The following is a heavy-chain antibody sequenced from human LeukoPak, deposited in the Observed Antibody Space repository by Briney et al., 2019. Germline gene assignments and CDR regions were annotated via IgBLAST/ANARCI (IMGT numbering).Heavy chain of an antibody. CDR1: GGXXXSGGYY. CDR3: ARAGSGYSSSWVDY. CDR2: IYYSGST. J-gene: IGHJ4*02. V-gene: IGHV4-31*02. D-gene: IGHD6-13*01. Sequence: SGGXXXSGGYYWSWVRQHPGKGREWIGYIYYSGSTYYNPSLKSRVTISVDTSKNQFSLKLSSVTAADTAVYYCARAGSGYSSSWVDYWGQGPLVTVSS.